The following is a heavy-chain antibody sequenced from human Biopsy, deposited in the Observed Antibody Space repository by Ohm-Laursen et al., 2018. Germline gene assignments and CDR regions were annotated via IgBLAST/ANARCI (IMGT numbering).Heavy chain of an antibody. CDR1: GGPSSNYA. CDR3: AADADGYYTELDY. D-gene: IGHD3-3*01. J-gene: IGHJ4*02. V-gene: IGHV1-69*04. CDR2: IVPVLGHL. Sequence: GSSVKVSCKGSGGPSSNYAFSWVRQAPGQGLEWVGRIVPVLGHLNYAQRFQGRVSITADKSTSYVFMELSRLTSGDTAVYYCAADADGYYTELDYWGPGTLVTVSS.